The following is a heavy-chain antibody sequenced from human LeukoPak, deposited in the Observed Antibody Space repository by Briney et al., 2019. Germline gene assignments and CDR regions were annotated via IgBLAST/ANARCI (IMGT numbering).Heavy chain of an antibody. J-gene: IGHJ4*02. V-gene: IGHV1-69*01. D-gene: IGHD5-12*01. Sequence: SVKVSCKASGGTFSSYAISWVRQAPGQGLEWMGGIIPIFGTANYAQKFQGRVTITADESTSTAYMELRSLRSDDTAVYYCARDRVNIVATIYDYWGQGTLVTVSS. CDR1: GGTFSSYA. CDR3: ARDRVNIVATIYDY. CDR2: IIPIFGTA.